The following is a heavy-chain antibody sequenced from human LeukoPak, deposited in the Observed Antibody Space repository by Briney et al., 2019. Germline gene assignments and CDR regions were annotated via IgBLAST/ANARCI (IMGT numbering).Heavy chain of an antibody. CDR3: ARAVADIYYYYYYGMDV. D-gene: IGHD6-19*01. Sequence: PSETLSLTCTVSGGSISSYYWSWIRQPAGKGLEWIGEINHSGSTNYNPSLKSRVTISVDTSKNQFSLKLSSVTAADTAVYYCARAVADIYYYYYYGMDVWGQGTTVTVSS. CDR2: INHSGST. CDR1: GGSISSYY. J-gene: IGHJ6*02. V-gene: IGHV4-34*01.